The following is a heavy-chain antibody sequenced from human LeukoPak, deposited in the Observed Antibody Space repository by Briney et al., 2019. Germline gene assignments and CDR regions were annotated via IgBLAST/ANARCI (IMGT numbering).Heavy chain of an antibody. CDR3: AKEEGYYYDSGGYYVEYFQH. D-gene: IGHD3-22*01. Sequence: GGSLRLSCAASGFTVSSNYMSWVRQAPGKGLEWVSIIYSGGSTYYADSVKGRFTISRDNSKNTLYLQMNSLRAEDTAVYYCAKEEGYYYDSGGYYVEYFQHWGQGTLVTVSS. V-gene: IGHV3-53*01. J-gene: IGHJ1*01. CDR2: IYSGGST. CDR1: GFTVSSNY.